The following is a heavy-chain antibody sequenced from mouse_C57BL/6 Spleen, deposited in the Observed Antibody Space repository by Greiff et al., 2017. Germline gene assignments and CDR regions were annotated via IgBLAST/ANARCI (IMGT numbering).Heavy chain of an antibody. CDR1: GYTFTDYE. D-gene: IGHD1-1*01. J-gene: IGHJ3*01. Sequence: VQLQQSGAELVRPGASVTLSCRASGYTFTDYEMHWVKQTPVHGLELIGAIDPETGGTAYNQKFKGKAILTADKSSSTAYMELRSLTSDDSAVYYCTRRGIHYYGSSYAWFAYWGQGTLVTVSA. V-gene: IGHV1-15*01. CDR2: IDPETGGT. CDR3: TRRGIHYYGSSYAWFAY.